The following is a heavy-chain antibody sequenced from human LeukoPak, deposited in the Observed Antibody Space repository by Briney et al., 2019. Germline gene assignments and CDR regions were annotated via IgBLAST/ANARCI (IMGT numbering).Heavy chain of an antibody. CDR2: IYTSGST. CDR1: GGSISSGSYY. J-gene: IGHJ4*02. Sequence: SQTLSLTCTVSGGSISSGSYYWSWIRQPAGKGLEWIGRIYTSGSTNYNPSLKSRVTMSVDTSKNQFSLKLSSVTAADTAVYYCARVAPPYYYDSSGYHYYFDYWGQGTLVTVSS. V-gene: IGHV4-61*02. CDR3: ARVAPPYYYDSSGYHYYFDY. D-gene: IGHD3-22*01.